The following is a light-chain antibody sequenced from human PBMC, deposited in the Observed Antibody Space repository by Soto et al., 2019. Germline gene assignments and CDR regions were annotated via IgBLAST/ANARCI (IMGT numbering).Light chain of an antibody. CDR2: GAS. CDR3: QQYNNWPPRIT. V-gene: IGKV3-15*01. CDR1: QSVSSN. J-gene: IGKJ5*01. Sequence: EIVLTQSPGTLSLSPGERATLSCRASQSVSSNLAWYQQKPGQAPRLLIYGASTRATGIPARFSGSGSGTEFTRTISSLQSEDFAVYYGQQYNNWPPRITFGQGTRLEIK.